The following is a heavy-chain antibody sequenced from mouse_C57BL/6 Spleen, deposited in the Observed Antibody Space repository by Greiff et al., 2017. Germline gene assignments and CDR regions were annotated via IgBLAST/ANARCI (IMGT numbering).Heavy chain of an antibody. Sequence: VPLQHPGAELVRPGSSVKLSCKASGYTFTSYWMHWVKQRPIQGLAWIGNIDPSASATHYNQKFKHKATFTTYQSSSTAYMQLSSLTSAESAGYSCARKAYYSNVGSWYVDVWGTGTTGTVSS. D-gene: IGHD2-5*01. J-gene: IGHJ1*03. V-gene: IGHV1-52*01. CDR3: ARKAYYSNVGSWYVDV. CDR2: IDPSASAT. CDR1: GYTFTSYW.